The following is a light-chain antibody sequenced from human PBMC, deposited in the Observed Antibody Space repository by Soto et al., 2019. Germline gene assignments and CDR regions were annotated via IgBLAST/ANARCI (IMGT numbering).Light chain of an antibody. CDR3: QQYDNSPWT. CDR1: QSVSRY. Sequence: EIVLTQSPGTLSLSPGESATLSCRASQSVSRYLAWYQQKPGQAPRLLIYGASSRATGIPDRFSGSGSGTDFTLTISGLEPGDFAVYYCQQYDNSPWTFGQGTKVEIK. CDR2: GAS. V-gene: IGKV3-20*01. J-gene: IGKJ1*01.